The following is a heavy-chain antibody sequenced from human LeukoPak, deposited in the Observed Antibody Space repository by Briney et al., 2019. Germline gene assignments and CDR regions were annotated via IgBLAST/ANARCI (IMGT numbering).Heavy chain of an antibody. J-gene: IGHJ4*02. D-gene: IGHD6-6*01. CDR3: ARAEYSSSYYFDY. CDR1: GFTSSSYA. CDR2: ISSSSSTI. Sequence: GGSLRLSCAASGFTSSSYAMNWVRQAPGKGLEWVSYISSSSSTIYYADSVKGRFTISRDNAKNSLYLQMHSLRAEDTAVYYCARAEYSSSYYFDYWGQGALVTVSS. V-gene: IGHV3-48*01.